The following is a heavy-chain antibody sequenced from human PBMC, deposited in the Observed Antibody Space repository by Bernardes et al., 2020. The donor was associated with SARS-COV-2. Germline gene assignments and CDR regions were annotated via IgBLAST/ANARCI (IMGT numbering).Heavy chain of an antibody. CDR2: ISYDGSNK. V-gene: IGHV3-30*03. CDR3: AIDDFWSGYSKFVYYYYGMDV. Sequence: GGSLRLSRAASGFTFSSYGMHWVRQAPGKGLEWVAVISYDGSNKYYADSVKGRFTISRDNSKNTLYLQMNSLRAEDTAVYYCAIDDFWSGYSKFVYYYYGMDVWGQGTTVTVSS. D-gene: IGHD3-3*01. J-gene: IGHJ6*02. CDR1: GFTFSSYG.